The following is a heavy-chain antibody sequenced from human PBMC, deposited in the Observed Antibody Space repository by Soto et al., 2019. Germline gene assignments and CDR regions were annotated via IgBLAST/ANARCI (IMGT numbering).Heavy chain of an antibody. V-gene: IGHV3-74*01. J-gene: IGHJ3*01. Sequence: EVQLEESGGGSVQLGESLRVSCVASGFTFRNQWMHWVRQVPGKGLVWVCRINGDGTRASYADFVKGRFTISRDNAQNLLFLQLNSVRVDDRGVYHCARGGAAGRGDAIDLWGPGTTVAVSS. CDR3: ARGGAAGRGDAIDL. D-gene: IGHD3-10*01. CDR1: GFTFRNQW. CDR2: INGDGTRA.